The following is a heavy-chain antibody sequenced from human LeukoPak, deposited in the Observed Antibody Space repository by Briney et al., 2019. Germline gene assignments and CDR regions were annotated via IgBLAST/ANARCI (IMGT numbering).Heavy chain of an antibody. Sequence: SETLSLTCTVSGGSISSGDYYWSWIRQPPGKGLEWIGYIYYSGSTYYNPSLKSRVTISVDTSKNQFSLKLSSVTAADTAVYYCARTKRDLYDFWSGYDSYYYYMDVWGKGTTVTVSS. CDR3: ARTKRDLYDFWSGYDSYYYYMDV. V-gene: IGHV4-30-4*08. CDR2: IYYSGST. D-gene: IGHD3-3*01. J-gene: IGHJ6*03. CDR1: GGSISSGDYY.